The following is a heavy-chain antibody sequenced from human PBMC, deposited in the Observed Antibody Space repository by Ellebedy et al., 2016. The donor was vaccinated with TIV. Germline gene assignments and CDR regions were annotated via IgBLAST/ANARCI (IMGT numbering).Heavy chain of an antibody. CDR2: INQDGSEK. J-gene: IGHJ3*02. CDR1: RFSFSSYW. D-gene: IGHD4-17*01. CDR3: ATDGSYGDYLSPTHAFVI. Sequence: GGSLRLSCVGSRFSFSSYWMSWVRQAPGKGLEWVANINQDGSEKHYVDSVKGRFTISRDNAKNSLYLQMNSLRVEDTAVYYCATDGSYGDYLSPTHAFVIWGQGTMVTVSS. V-gene: IGHV3-7*01.